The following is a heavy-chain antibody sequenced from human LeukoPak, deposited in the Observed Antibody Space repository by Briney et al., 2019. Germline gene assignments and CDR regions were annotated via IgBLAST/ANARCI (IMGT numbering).Heavy chain of an antibody. J-gene: IGHJ4*02. CDR2: INHSGST. CDR1: GGSFSGYY. CDR3: ARDGYSGYEVLNY. V-gene: IGHV4-34*01. D-gene: IGHD5-12*01. Sequence: SETLSLTCAVYGGSFSGYYWSWIRQPPGKGLEWIGEINHSGSTNYNPSLKSRVTISVDTSKNQFSLKLSSVTAADTAVYYCARDGYSGYEVLNYWGQGTLVTVSS.